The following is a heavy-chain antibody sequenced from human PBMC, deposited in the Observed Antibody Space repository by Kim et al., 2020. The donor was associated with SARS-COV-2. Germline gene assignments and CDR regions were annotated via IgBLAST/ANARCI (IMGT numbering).Heavy chain of an antibody. CDR1: GFTFSSYE. CDR2: ISSSGSTI. D-gene: IGHD3-3*01. J-gene: IGHJ4*02. Sequence: GGSLRLSCAASGFTFSSYEMNWVRQAPGKGPEWVSYISSSGSTIYYADSVKGRFTISRDNAKNSLYLQMNSLRAEDTAVFYCARDPRDYDFWSGPGDYWGQGTLVTVSS. V-gene: IGHV3-48*03. CDR3: ARDPRDYDFWSGPGDY.